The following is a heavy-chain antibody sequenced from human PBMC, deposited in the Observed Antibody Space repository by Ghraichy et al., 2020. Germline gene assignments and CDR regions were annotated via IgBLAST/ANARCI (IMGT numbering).Heavy chain of an antibody. V-gene: IGHV3-53*01. D-gene: IGHD2-21*01. J-gene: IGHJ6*02. CDR1: GFTVSGNY. CDR3: ARDRVFCAGNECYYYYNYGMDV. Sequence: LSLTCAVSGFTVSGNYMTWVRQAPGKGLEWVSIIYSGGSTYYADSVKGRFTISRDNPKNTVYLQMNSLRAEDTAVYFCARDRVFCAGNECYYYYNYGMDVWGQGTTVTVSS. CDR2: IYSGGST.